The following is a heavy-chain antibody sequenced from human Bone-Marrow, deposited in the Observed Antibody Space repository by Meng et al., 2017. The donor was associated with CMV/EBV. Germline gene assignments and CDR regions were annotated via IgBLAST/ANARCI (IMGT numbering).Heavy chain of an antibody. CDR2: IYSGGST. D-gene: IGHD3-3*01. Sequence: GESLKISCAASGFTVSSNYMSWVRQAPGKGLEWVSVIYSGGSTYYADSVKGRFTISRDNSKNTLYLQMNSLRAEDTAVYYCARLTILKDDWFDPWGQGTLVTGSS. CDR1: GFTVSSNY. J-gene: IGHJ5*02. V-gene: IGHV3-53*01. CDR3: ARLTILKDDWFDP.